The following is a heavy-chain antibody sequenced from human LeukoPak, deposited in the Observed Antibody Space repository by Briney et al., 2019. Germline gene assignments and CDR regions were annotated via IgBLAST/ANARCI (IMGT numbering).Heavy chain of an antibody. V-gene: IGHV4-39*01. CDR1: GGSIRSSSYY. CDR3: ARHSPQQLNAFDI. D-gene: IGHD6-13*01. CDR2: IYYGGST. Sequence: PSETLSLTCTVSGGSIRSSSYYWGWIRQPPGKGLEWIGNIYYGGSTYYNPSLKSRVTTSIDTSKNQFSLKLSSVTAADTAVYYCARHSPQQLNAFDIWGQGTLVLVSS. J-gene: IGHJ3*02.